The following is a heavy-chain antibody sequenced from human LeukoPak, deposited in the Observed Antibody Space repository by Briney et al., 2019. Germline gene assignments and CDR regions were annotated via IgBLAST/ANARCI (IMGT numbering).Heavy chain of an antibody. D-gene: IGHD3-3*01. CDR3: AKHLRRRFFSRTLGFDP. CDR1: GASFSDSY. V-gene: IGHV4-34*01. J-gene: IGHJ5*02. Sequence: PSETLSLTCAVYGASFSDSYWSWIRQPPGKGLEWIGEINHSGSTNYNPSLKSRVTISLDTSKNQFSLKLSSVTAADTAVYYCAKHLRRRFFSRTLGFDPWGQGTLVTVSS. CDR2: INHSGST.